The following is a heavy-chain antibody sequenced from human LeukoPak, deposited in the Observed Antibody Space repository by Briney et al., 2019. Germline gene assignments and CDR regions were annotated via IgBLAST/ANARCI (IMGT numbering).Heavy chain of an antibody. D-gene: IGHD4-17*01. J-gene: IGHJ4*02. CDR3: ARVLFGVDTVTDFDY. CDR1: GYTFTSYG. Sequence: GASVKVSCKASGYTFTSYGISWVRQAPGQGLEWMGWISAYNGNTNYAQKLQGRVTMTTDTSTSTAYMELRSLRSDDTAVYYCARVLFGVDTVTDFDYWGQGTLVTVSS. CDR2: ISAYNGNT. V-gene: IGHV1-18*01.